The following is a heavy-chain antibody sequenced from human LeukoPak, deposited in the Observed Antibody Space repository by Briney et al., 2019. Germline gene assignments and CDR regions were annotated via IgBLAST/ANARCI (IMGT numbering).Heavy chain of an antibody. J-gene: IGHJ6*03. CDR2: IDPSGGSK. D-gene: IGHD3-10*01. V-gene: IGHV1-46*01. CDR3: ARGRGSYYYYYMDV. Sequence: ASVKVSCKASGYTFTSYYMHRVRHPPGPGHEWLRIIDPSGGSKSYAQKFQGRVTITRDTSTSTVYMELSSRRSEDTAVYYCARGRGSYYYYYMDVWGKGTTVTVSS. CDR1: GYTFTSYY.